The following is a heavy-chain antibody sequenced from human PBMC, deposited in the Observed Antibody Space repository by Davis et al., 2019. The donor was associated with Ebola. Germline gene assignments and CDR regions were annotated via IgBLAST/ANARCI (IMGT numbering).Heavy chain of an antibody. CDR3: ARPRYYYDSSGYYGY. CDR2: INHSGST. D-gene: IGHD3-22*01. J-gene: IGHJ4*02. Sequence: SETLSLTCAVYGGSFSGYYWSWIRQPPGKGLEWIGAINHSGSTNYNPSLKSRVTISVDTSKNQFSLKLSSVTAADTAVYYCARPRYYYDSSGYYGYWGQGTLVTVSS. V-gene: IGHV4-34*01. CDR1: GGSFSGYY.